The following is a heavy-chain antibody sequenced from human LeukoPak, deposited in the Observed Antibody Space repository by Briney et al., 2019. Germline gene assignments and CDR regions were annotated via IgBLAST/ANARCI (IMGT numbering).Heavy chain of an antibody. CDR2: ISGSGGST. CDR3: AKVDYGDYVGY. D-gene: IGHD4-17*01. V-gene: IGHV3-23*01. Sequence: GGSLRLSCVASGFTFSSYAMSWVRQAPGKGLEWVSAISGSGGSTYYADSVKGRFTISRDNSKNTLYLQMNSLRAEDTAVYYCAKVDYGDYVGYWGQGTLVTVSS. CDR1: GFTFSSYA. J-gene: IGHJ4*02.